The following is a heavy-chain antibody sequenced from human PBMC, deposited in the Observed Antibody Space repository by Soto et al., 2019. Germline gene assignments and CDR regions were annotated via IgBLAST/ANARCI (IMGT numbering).Heavy chain of an antibody. CDR2: TRNKVNSYTT. V-gene: IGHV3-72*01. CDR3: ARGDRIVWRYFDS. J-gene: IGHJ4*02. D-gene: IGHD3-16*01. CDR1: GFTISDYY. Sequence: ELQLVESGGGLVQPGGSLRLSCAAAGFTISDYYMDWVRQAPGMGLEWVARTRNKVNSYTTKYAASVKGRFTISRGGSENSVYLLMNSLKTEATAVYYCARGDRIVWRYFDSWGQGTLVTVSS.